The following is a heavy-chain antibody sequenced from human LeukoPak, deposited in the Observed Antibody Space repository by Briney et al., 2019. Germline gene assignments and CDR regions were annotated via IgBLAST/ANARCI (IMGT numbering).Heavy chain of an antibody. CDR3: ARERCVVGACGAFDI. J-gene: IGHJ3*02. CDR2: INWNGGST. Sequence: GGSLRLSCAASGFTFDDYGMSWVRQAPGKGLEWVSGINWNGGSTDYADSVKGRFTISRDNAKNSLYLQMNSLRAEDTAVYYCARERCVVGACGAFDIWGQGTMATVSS. V-gene: IGHV3-20*04. CDR1: GFTFDDYG. D-gene: IGHD1-26*01.